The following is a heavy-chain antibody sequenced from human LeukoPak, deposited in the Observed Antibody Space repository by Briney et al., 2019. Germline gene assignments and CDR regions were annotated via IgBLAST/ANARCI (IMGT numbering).Heavy chain of an antibody. J-gene: IGHJ6*03. CDR2: INPNSGGT. D-gene: IGHD3-16*01. V-gene: IGHV1-2*02. Sequence: ASVKVSCKASGYTFTGYYMHWVRQAPGQGLEWMGWINPNSGGTNYAQKFQGRVTMTRDTSISTAYMELSRLRSDDTAVYYCAREGLYGDYYYYYKDVWGKGTTVTISS. CDR3: AREGLYGDYYYYYKDV. CDR1: GYTFTGYY.